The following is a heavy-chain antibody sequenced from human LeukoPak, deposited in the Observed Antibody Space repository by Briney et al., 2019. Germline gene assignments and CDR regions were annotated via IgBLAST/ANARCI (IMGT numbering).Heavy chain of an antibody. J-gene: IGHJ4*02. Sequence: SETLSLTCTVSGGSISSYYWSWIRQPPGKGLEWIGYIYYSGSTNYNPSLKSRVTISVDTSKNQFSLKLSSVTAADTAVYYCASQRGGILWSFDYWGQGTLVTVSS. CDR2: IYYSGST. V-gene: IGHV4-59*08. D-gene: IGHD6-13*01. CDR3: ASQRGGILWSFDY. CDR1: GGSISSYY.